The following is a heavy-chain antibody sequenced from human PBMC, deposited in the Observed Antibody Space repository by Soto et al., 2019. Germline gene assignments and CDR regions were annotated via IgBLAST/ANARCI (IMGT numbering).Heavy chain of an antibody. J-gene: IGHJ4*02. CDR1: GFTVSHNY. D-gene: IGHD5-12*01. CDR3: ASGSPSGRHY. Sequence: EVQLVESGGGLVQPGGSLRLSCAASGFTVSHNYMSWVREAPGKGLEWVSVMYLGGGTYYADSVKGRFITSRHNSKNTLYLQMNSLRAEDTAVYYCASGSPSGRHYWGQGTLVTVSS. V-gene: IGHV3-53*04. CDR2: MYLGGGT.